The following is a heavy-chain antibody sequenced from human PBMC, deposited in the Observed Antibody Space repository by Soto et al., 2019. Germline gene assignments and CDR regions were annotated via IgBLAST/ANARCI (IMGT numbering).Heavy chain of an antibody. Sequence: SETLSLTCTVSGGSISSSSYYWGWIRQPPGKGLEWIGSIYYSGSTYYNPSLKSRVTISVDTSKNQFSLKLSSVTAADTAVYYCARGWGNWFDPWGQGTLVTVSS. CDR1: GGSISSSSYY. V-gene: IGHV4-39*01. J-gene: IGHJ5*02. CDR3: ARGWGNWFDP. CDR2: IYYSGST. D-gene: IGHD3-16*01.